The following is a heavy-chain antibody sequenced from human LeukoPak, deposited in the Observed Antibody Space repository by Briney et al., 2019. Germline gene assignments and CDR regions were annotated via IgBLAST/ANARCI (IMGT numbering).Heavy chain of an antibody. CDR2: INHSGST. CDR3: ARDMDDETVTGDAFDI. J-gene: IGHJ3*02. V-gene: IGHV4-34*01. Sequence: PSETLSLTCAVYGGSFSGYYWSWIRQPPGKGLGWIGEINHSGSTNYNPSLKSRVTISGDTSNNQFSLKLSSVTAADTAVYYCARDMDDETVTGDAFDIWGQGTMVTVSS. D-gene: IGHD1-1*01. CDR1: GGSFSGYY.